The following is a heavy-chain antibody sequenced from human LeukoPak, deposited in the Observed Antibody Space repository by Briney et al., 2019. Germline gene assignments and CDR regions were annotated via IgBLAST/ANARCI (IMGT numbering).Heavy chain of an antibody. CDR1: GFTSGKSW. V-gene: IGHV3-7*02. J-gene: IGHJ4*02. CDR3: VSCSSAECNGFY. Sequence: GGSLRLSCVAPGFTSGKSWMSWVRQAPGKGLEWVANIKQDGSTKHYVDSVKGRFTISRDNANDSLYLQMDSLRGEDTAVYYCVSCSSAECNGFYWGQGTLVTVSS. D-gene: IGHD2-2*01. CDR2: IKQDGSTK.